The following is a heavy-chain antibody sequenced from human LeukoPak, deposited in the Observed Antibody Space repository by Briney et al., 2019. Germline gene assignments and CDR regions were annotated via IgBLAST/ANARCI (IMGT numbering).Heavy chain of an antibody. CDR2: ISWNSGSI. CDR1: GLTFDDYA. Sequence: GRSLRLSCAASGLTFDDYAMHWVRQAPGKGLDWVSGISWNSGSIGYADSVKGRFTISRDNAKNSLYLQMNSLRAEGTALYYCAKDGGYYYYYMDVWGKGTTVTVSS. CDR3: AKDGGYYYYYMDV. V-gene: IGHV3-9*01. J-gene: IGHJ6*03. D-gene: IGHD3-16*01.